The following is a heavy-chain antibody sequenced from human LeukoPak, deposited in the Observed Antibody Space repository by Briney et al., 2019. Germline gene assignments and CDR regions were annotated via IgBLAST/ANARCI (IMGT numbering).Heavy chain of an antibody. J-gene: IGHJ4*02. D-gene: IGHD6-13*01. Sequence: GGSLRLSCEVSGFTFSNYGMHWVRQAPGKGLEWVAVISHTGTSEFFADSVKGRFTISRDNSKNTLYLQMNSLRAEDTAVYYCARGGDTIAAAAPFDYWGQGTLVTVSS. CDR2: ISHTGTSE. V-gene: IGHV3-30*03. CDR1: GFTFSNYG. CDR3: ARGGDTIAAAAPFDY.